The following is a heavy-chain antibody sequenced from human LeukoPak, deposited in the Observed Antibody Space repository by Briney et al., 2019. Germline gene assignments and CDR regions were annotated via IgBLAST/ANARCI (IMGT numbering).Heavy chain of an antibody. J-gene: IGHJ5*02. Sequence: ASVKVSCKASGYTFPGYYLRWVRQAPGQRLEWMGWINPASGGTKFAQNFQGRVTLSSDRSTNTGHMELKSLTFDDTAVYYCARGRPTTVGWFDPWGQGTLVTVSS. CDR2: INPASGGT. D-gene: IGHD4-17*01. CDR1: GYTFPGYY. V-gene: IGHV1-2*02. CDR3: ARGRPTTVGWFDP.